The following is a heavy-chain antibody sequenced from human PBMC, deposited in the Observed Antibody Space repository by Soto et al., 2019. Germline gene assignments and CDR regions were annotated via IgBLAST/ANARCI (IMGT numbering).Heavy chain of an antibody. CDR2: IIPIFGTA. D-gene: IGHD2-21*02. CDR3: AGTLYGGNSGAFDI. CDR1: GGTFSSYA. V-gene: IGHV1-69*06. Sequence: QVQLVQSGAEVKKPGSSVKVSCKASGGTFSSYAITWVRQAPGQGLEWMGGIIPIFGTANYAQKFQGRVTITADKSTSTAYMELSSLRSEDTAVYYCAGTLYGGNSGAFDIWGQGTMVTVSS. J-gene: IGHJ3*02.